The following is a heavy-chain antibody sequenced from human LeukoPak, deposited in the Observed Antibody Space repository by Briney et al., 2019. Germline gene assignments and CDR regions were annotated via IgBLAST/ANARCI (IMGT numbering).Heavy chain of an antibody. CDR3: AGDSSGYQANFDY. CDR2: IYTSGST. CDR1: GGSISSGSYY. Sequence: PSQTLSLTCTVSGGSISSGSYYWSWIRQPAGKGLEWIGRIYTSGSTNYNPSLKSRVTISVDTSKNQFSLKLSSVTAADTAVYYCAGDSSGYQANFDYWGQRTLVTVSS. V-gene: IGHV4-61*02. J-gene: IGHJ4*02. D-gene: IGHD3-22*01.